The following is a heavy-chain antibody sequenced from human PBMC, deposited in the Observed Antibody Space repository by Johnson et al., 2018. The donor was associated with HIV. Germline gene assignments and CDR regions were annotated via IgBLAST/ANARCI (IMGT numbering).Heavy chain of an antibody. CDR2: IYSGGST. V-gene: IGHV3-66*01. D-gene: IGHD6-13*01. CDR1: GFTVSSNY. Sequence: VQLVESGGGVVQPGRSLRLSCAASGFTVSSNYMSWVRQAPGKGLEWVSVIYSGGSTYYADSVKGRFTISRDSSKNTLYLQMNSLRAGDTAVYYCARMMYSRDAFDIWGQGTMVTVSS. J-gene: IGHJ3*02. CDR3: ARMMYSRDAFDI.